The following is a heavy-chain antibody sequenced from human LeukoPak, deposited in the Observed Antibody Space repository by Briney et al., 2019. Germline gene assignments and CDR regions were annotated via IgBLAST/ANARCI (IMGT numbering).Heavy chain of an antibody. CDR1: GFTFSSYS. CDR3: VKGGGSGGQGRLDY. Sequence: PGGSLRLSCAASGFTFSSYSMNWVRQAPGKGLEWVSYISSSSSTIYYADSVEGRFTISRDNAKNSLYLQLNGLSAEDTAVYHCVKGGGSGGQGRLDYWGQGSLVTVSS. CDR2: ISSSSSTI. D-gene: IGHD3-10*01. V-gene: IGHV3-48*01. J-gene: IGHJ4*02.